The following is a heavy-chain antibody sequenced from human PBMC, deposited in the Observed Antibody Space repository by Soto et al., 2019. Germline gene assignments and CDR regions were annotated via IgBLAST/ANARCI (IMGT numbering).Heavy chain of an antibody. CDR2: IWYDGSNK. D-gene: IGHD2-15*01. CDR1: GFTFSSYG. Sequence: LRLSCAASGFTFSSYGIHWVRQSPGKGLEWVAVIWYDGSNKYYADSVKGRFTIPRDNSKNTLYLQMNSLRAEDTAVYYCARDGSGYYYNYGMDVWGQGTTVTVSS. J-gene: IGHJ6*02. CDR3: ARDGSGYYYNYGMDV. V-gene: IGHV3-33*01.